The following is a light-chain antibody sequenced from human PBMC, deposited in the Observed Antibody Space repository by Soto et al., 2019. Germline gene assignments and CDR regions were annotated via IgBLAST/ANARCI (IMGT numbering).Light chain of an antibody. J-gene: IGKJ4*01. Sequence: EILMTQSPATLSVSPGERATLSCRASQSVSSNLAWYQQKPGQAPRLLIYGASTRATGIPARFSGSGSGTEFTLTISSLQSEDFAVYYCQQYNNWLQLTFGGGT. CDR3: QQYNNWLQLT. CDR2: GAS. V-gene: IGKV3-15*01. CDR1: QSVSSN.